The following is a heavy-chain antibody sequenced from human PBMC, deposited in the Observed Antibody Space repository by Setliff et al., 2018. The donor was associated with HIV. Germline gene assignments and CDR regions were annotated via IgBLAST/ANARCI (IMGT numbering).Heavy chain of an antibody. CDR3: ARRGDYYYYYAMDF. V-gene: IGHV3-30*02. CDR2: IRFDGRNE. J-gene: IGHJ6*02. D-gene: IGHD3-10*01. CDR1: GFTFSNYG. Sequence: GGSLRLSCAASGFTFSNYGMHWVRQAPGKGLEWVTFIRFDGRNEYYGDSVKGRFTISRDNSKNTLYLQMNSLRAEDTAVYYCARRGDYYYYYAMDFWGQGTTVTVSS.